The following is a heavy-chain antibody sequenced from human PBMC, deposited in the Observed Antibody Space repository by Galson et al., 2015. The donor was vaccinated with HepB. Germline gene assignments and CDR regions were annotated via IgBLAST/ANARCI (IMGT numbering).Heavy chain of an antibody. V-gene: IGHV1-18*01. D-gene: IGHD3-22*01. Sequence: GQGLEWMGWISAYNGNTNYAQKLQGRVTMTTDTSTSTAYMELRSLRSDDTAVYYCARDFWAYYYDSSGYYPYYFDYWGQGTLVTVSS. J-gene: IGHJ4*02. CDR2: ISAYNGNT. CDR3: ARDFWAYYYDSSGYYPYYFDY.